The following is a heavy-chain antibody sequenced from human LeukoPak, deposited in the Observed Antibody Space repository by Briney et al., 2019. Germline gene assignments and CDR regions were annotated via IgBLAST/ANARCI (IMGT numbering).Heavy chain of an antibody. Sequence: ASETLSLTCTVSGASISSDYWSWIRQPPGRRPEWIGYIYSSGTTKYNPSLQSRVTISIDTSKNQFSLKLTSMTAADTAVYFCSRLLPSRPDFYFDYWGQGTLVTVSS. V-gene: IGHV4-4*09. CDR3: SRLLPSRPDFYFDY. D-gene: IGHD6-6*01. J-gene: IGHJ4*02. CDR1: GASISSDY. CDR2: IYSSGTT.